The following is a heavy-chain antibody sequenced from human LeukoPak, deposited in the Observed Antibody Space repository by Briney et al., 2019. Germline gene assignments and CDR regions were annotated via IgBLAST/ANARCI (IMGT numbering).Heavy chain of an antibody. V-gene: IGHV3-23*01. D-gene: IGHD1-1*01. J-gene: IGHJ4*02. CDR3: AKDCTTQLDDY. CDR2: ISVDGVTT. Sequence: GGSLRLSCVTSGFTFSSYPMSWIRQTPGEGLQWVSCISVDGVTTYYVDSVKGRFTVFRDNSRDTLFLQMNSLRAEDTAVYFCAKDCTTQLDDYWRRGTLVTVSS. CDR1: GFTFSSYP.